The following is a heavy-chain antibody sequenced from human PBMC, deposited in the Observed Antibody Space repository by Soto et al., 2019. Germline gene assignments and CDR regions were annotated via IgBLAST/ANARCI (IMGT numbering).Heavy chain of an antibody. V-gene: IGHV3-48*03. CDR1: GFTFSSYE. CDR3: AKSLDSAVYYYYAMDV. J-gene: IGHJ6*02. D-gene: IGHD1-1*01. Sequence: EVQLVESGGGLVQPGGSLRLSCAASGFTFSSYEMNWVRQAPGKGLEWVSFITSGSSIYYADSVKGRFTISRDNAKNSLYLQMNSLRAEDTAVYYCAKSLDSAVYYYYAMDVWGQGTTVTVSS. CDR2: ITSGSSI.